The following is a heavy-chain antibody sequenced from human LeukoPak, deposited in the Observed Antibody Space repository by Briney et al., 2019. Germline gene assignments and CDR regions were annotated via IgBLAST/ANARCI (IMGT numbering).Heavy chain of an antibody. D-gene: IGHD6-13*01. V-gene: IGHV3-9*01. J-gene: IGHJ6*02. CDR3: AKDIGGSSWFRERYYGMDV. CDR2: ISWNSGSI. Sequence: GRSLRLSCAASGFTFDDYAMHWGRQAPGKGLEGVSGISWNSGSIGYADSVKGRFTISRDNAKNSLYLQMNSLRAEDTALYYCAKDIGGSSWFRERYYGMDVWGQGTTVTVSS. CDR1: GFTFDDYA.